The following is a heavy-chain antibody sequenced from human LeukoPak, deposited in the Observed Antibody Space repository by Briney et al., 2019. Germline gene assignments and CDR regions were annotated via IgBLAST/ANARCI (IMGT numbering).Heavy chain of an antibody. V-gene: IGHV3-64D*09. Sequence: PGGSLRPSCSASGFPFSSYAMHWVRQAPGKGLEYVSAISDSGGSTYYADSVKGRFTISRDNSKNTLYLQMSSLRAEDTAVYFCVHGYSFGPYCMDVWGQGTTVTVSS. CDR1: GFPFSSYA. CDR2: ISDSGGST. CDR3: VHGYSFGPYCMDV. D-gene: IGHD2-15*01. J-gene: IGHJ6*02.